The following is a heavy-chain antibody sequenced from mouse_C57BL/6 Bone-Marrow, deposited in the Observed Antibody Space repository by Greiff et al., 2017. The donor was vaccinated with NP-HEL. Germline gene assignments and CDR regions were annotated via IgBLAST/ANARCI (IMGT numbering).Heavy chain of an antibody. CDR2: IYPGSGST. Sequence: QVQLQQSGAELVKPGASVKMSCKASGYTFTSYWITWVKQRPGQGLEWIGDIYPGSGSTNYNEKFKSKATLTVDTSSSTAYMQLSSLTSEDSAVYYCARYGIMVTTRGAYWGQGTTLTVSS. CDR3: ARYGIMVTTRGAY. J-gene: IGHJ2*01. CDR1: GYTFTSYW. V-gene: IGHV1-55*01. D-gene: IGHD2-2*01.